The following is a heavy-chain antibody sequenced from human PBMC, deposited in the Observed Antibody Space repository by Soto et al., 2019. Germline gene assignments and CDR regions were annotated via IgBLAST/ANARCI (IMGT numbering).Heavy chain of an antibody. Sequence: SETLSLTCAVSGGSISSNNSYWVRLCQHKGKGLEWVGSIYYLGNTYYNPSLGSRVTISVDTSKNQFSLKLRSVTAADTAVFYCAGLYPYESSGYHLNYWGQGALVTVSS. D-gene: IGHD3-22*01. V-gene: IGHV4-39*01. CDR2: IYYLGNT. J-gene: IGHJ4*02. CDR3: AGLYPYESSGYHLNY. CDR1: GGSISSNNSY.